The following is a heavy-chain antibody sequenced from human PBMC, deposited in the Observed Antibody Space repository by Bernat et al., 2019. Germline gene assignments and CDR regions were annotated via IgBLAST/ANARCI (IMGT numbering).Heavy chain of an antibody. CDR1: GFTFSSYA. CDR2: ISSNGGST. D-gene: IGHD6-6*01. Sequence: EVQLVESGGGLVQPGGSLRLSCSASGFTFSSYAMHWVRQAPGKGLEYVSAISSNGGSTYYADSVTGRFTISRDNSKNTLYLQMSSLRAEDTAVYYCVRRQLRVKSAFDIWGQGTMVTVSS. J-gene: IGHJ3*02. V-gene: IGHV3-64D*06. CDR3: VRRQLRVKSAFDI.